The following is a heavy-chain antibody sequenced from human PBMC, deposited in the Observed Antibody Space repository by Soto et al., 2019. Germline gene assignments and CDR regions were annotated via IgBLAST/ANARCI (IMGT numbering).Heavy chain of an antibody. CDR3: ASHIPVTTFSSVVQIFDY. CDR2: IIPILGIA. CDR1: GGTFSSYT. V-gene: IGHV1-69*02. J-gene: IGHJ4*02. D-gene: IGHD3-16*01. Sequence: ASVKVSCKASGGTFSSYTISWVRQAPGQGLEWMGRIIPILGIANYAQKFQGRVTITADKSTSTAYMELSSLRSEDTAVYYCASHIPVTTFSSVVQIFDYWGQGTLVTVSS.